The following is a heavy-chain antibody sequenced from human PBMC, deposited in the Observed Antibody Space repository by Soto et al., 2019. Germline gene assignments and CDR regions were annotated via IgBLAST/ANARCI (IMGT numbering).Heavy chain of an antibody. CDR3: ASQLKIPIQG. J-gene: IGHJ4*02. V-gene: IGHV4-61*01. CDR1: GGSVSSGSYY. Sequence: PSETLSLTCTVSGGSVSSGSYYWSWIRQPPGKGLEWIGYIYYSGSTNYNPSLKSRVTISVDTSKNQFSLKLSSVTAADTAVYYCASQLKIPIQGWGQGTLVTVSS. D-gene: IGHD2-21*01. CDR2: IYYSGST.